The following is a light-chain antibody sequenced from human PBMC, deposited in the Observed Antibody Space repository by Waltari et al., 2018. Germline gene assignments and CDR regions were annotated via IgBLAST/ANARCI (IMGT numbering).Light chain of an antibody. CDR1: QSVSSS. Sequence: EIVLTQSPGTLSLSPGERATPSCRASQSVSSSLAWYQQKPGQATRRLIYGASNRATGIPDRFSGSGSGTDFTLTISRLEPEDFVVYYCQQYGSSPHTFGQGTKLEIK. J-gene: IGKJ2*01. V-gene: IGKV3-20*01. CDR3: QQYGSSPHT. CDR2: GAS.